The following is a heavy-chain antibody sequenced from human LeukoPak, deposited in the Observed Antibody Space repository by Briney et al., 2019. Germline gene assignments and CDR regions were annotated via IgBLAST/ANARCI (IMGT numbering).Heavy chain of an antibody. D-gene: IGHD6-6*01. V-gene: IGHV1-69*13. CDR2: IIPIFGTA. J-gene: IGHJ3*02. CDR1: GYTFTSYY. Sequence: ASVKVSCKASGYTFTSYYMHWVRQAPGQGLEWMGGIIPIFGTANYAQKFQGRVTITADESTSTAYMELSSLRSEDTAVYYCARDSSSSWGRDAFDIWGQGTMVTVSS. CDR3: ARDSSSSWGRDAFDI.